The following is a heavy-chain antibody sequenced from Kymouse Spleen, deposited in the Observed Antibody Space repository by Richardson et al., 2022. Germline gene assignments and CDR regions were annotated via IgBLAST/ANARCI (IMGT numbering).Heavy chain of an antibody. V-gene: IGHV3-21*03. CDR1: GFTFSSYS. J-gene: IGHJ6*02. D-gene: IGHD6-13*01. CDR2: ISSSSSYI. Sequence: EVQLVESGGGLVKPGGSLRLSCAASGFTFSSYSMNWVRQAPGKGLEWVSSISSSSSYIYYADSVKGRFTISRDNAKNSLYLQMNSLRAEDTAVYYCAREDSSSWSYYYYYGMDVWGQGTTVTVSS. CDR3: AREDSSSWSYYYYYGMDV.